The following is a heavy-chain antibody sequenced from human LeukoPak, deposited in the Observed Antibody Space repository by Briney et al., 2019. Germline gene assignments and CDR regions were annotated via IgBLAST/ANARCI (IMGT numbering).Heavy chain of an antibody. V-gene: IGHV1-46*01. CDR3: AREVPENFNFDY. J-gene: IGHJ4*02. CDR2: IKPSGGST. Sequence: ASVKVSCKASGYTFTSYYTHWVRQAPGQGLEWMGIIKPSGGSTLYAQKFQGRVTVTSDMSTSTVYVELSSLRSEDTAVYYCAREVPENFNFDYWAREPWSPSPQ. CDR1: GYTFTSYY. D-gene: IGHD2/OR15-2a*01.